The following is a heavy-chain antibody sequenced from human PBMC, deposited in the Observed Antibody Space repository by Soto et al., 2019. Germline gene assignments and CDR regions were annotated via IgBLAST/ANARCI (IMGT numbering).Heavy chain of an antibody. V-gene: IGHV3-21*01. Sequence: GGSLRLSCAASGFTFSSYSMNWVRQAPGKGLEWVSSISSSSSYIYYADSVKGRFTISRDNAKNSLYLQMNSLRAEDTTVYYCARDSDYSNYDYWGQGTLVTVSS. CDR3: ARDSDYSNYDY. CDR1: GFTFSSYS. CDR2: ISSSSSYI. J-gene: IGHJ4*02. D-gene: IGHD4-4*01.